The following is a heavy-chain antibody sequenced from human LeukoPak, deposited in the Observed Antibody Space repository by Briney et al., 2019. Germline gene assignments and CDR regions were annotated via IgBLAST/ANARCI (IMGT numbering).Heavy chain of an antibody. Sequence: PGGSLRLSCAASAFTFSSYWMSWVRQAPGNGLEWVANIDQDGSEKYYVESMKGRITISRDTAKNSLYLQMNSLRAEDTAVYYCARHGGSGSYYNCFDPWGQGTLVTVSS. CDR1: AFTFSSYW. V-gene: IGHV3-7*03. J-gene: IGHJ5*02. CDR3: ARHGGSGSYYNCFDP. CDR2: IDQDGSEK. D-gene: IGHD3-10*01.